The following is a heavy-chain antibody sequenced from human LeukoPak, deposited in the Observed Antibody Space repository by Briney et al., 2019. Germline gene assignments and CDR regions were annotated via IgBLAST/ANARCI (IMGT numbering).Heavy chain of an antibody. J-gene: IGHJ3*02. Sequence: GGSLRLSCAASGFTFSSYSMNWVRQAPGKGLEWVSYISSSSSTIYYADSVKGRFTISRDTAKNSLYLQMNSLRAEDTAVYYCGRDGRSSSCHDCDAFDIWGQGTLVTVSS. D-gene: IGHD2-2*01. CDR3: GRDGRSSSCHDCDAFDI. CDR2: ISSSSSTI. V-gene: IGHV3-48*01. CDR1: GFTFSSYS.